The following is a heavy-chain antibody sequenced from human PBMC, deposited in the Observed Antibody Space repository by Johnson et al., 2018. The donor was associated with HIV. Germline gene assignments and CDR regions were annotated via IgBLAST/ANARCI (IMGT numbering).Heavy chain of an antibody. D-gene: IGHD5-24*01. CDR3: ARGRERGMFDI. Sequence: VQLVESGGGLVQTGGSLRLSCAASGFTFSYAWMSWVRQAPGKGLEWIGRIKSKTDGGTAEYAAPVKDRFTISRDNSKNKLYLQMNSLRAEDTAVYYCARGRERGMFDIWGQGTMVTVSS. V-gene: IGHV3-15*01. CDR1: GFTFSYAW. CDR2: IKSKTDGGTA. J-gene: IGHJ3*02.